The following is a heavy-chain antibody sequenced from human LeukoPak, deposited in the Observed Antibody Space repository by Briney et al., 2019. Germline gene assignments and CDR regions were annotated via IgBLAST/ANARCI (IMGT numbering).Heavy chain of an antibody. CDR3: ARGKVSGRLY. CDR2: INHSGST. Sequence: SETLSLTCAVYGGSFSGYYWSWIRQPPGKGLEWIGEINHSGSTNHNPSLKSRVTISVDTSKDQFSLKLSSVTAADTAVYYCARGKVSGRLYWGQGTLVTVSS. CDR1: GGSFSGYY. V-gene: IGHV4-34*01. J-gene: IGHJ4*02. D-gene: IGHD6-19*01.